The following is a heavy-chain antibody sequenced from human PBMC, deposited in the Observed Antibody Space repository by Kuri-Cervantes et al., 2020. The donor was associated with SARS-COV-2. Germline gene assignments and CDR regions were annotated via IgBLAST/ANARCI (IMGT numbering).Heavy chain of an antibody. V-gene: IGHV3-15*01. J-gene: IGHJ4*02. D-gene: IGHD4-17*01. CDR2: IKSKTDGGTT. Sequence: GESLKISCTASGFTFGGYAMSWVRQAPGKGLEWVGRIKSKTDGGTTDYAAPVKGRFTISRDDSKNTLYLQMNSLKTEDTAVYYCTTEDGDYVSLDYWGQGTLVTVSS. CDR3: TTEDGDYVSLDY. CDR1: GFTFGGYA.